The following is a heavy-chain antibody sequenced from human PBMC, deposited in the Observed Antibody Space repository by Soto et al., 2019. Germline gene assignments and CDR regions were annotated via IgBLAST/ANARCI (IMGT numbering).Heavy chain of an antibody. CDR3: ARAQHSSGPFDY. V-gene: IGHV1-69*13. CDR2: IIPIFGTA. D-gene: IGHD6-19*01. J-gene: IGHJ4*02. Sequence: GASVKVSCKASGGTFSSYAISWVRQAPGQGLEWMGGIIPIFGTANYAQKFQGRVTITADDSTSTAYMELSSLRSEDTAVYYCARAQHSSGPFDYWGQGTLVTVSS. CDR1: GGTFSSYA.